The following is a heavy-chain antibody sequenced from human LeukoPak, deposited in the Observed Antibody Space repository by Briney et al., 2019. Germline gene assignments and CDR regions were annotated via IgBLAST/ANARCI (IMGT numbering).Heavy chain of an antibody. CDR2: IYNSGST. J-gene: IGHJ5*02. CDR3: ARNSSSSSPPERYNWFDP. D-gene: IGHD6-6*01. Sequence: SETLSLTCAVSGYSIGTDYYWGWIRQPPGKGLEWIGSIYNSGSTYYNPSLKSRTTISVDTSKNQFSLKLSSVTAADTAVYYCARNSSSSSPPERYNWFDPRGQGTLVTVSS. V-gene: IGHV4-38-2*01. CDR1: GYSIGTDYY.